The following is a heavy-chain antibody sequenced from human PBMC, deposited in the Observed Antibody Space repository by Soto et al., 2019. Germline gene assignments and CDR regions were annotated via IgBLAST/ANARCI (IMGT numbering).Heavy chain of an antibody. CDR1: GFTFRSYH. Sequence: QVQLVESGGGVVQPGRSLRLSCAASGFTFRSYHLHWVRQAPGKGLEWVATMSTDENKTYYTDSVKGRFTISRDNSKNTLYLQVNSLRAEDTAVYYCARAMDTAMTSKDNWFDPWGQGTLVTVSS. D-gene: IGHD5-18*01. CDR2: MSTDENKT. J-gene: IGHJ5*02. CDR3: ARAMDTAMTSKDNWFDP. V-gene: IGHV3-30-3*01.